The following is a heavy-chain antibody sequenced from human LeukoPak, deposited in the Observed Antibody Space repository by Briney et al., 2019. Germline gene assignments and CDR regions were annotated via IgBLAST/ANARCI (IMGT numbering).Heavy chain of an antibody. CDR1: GITLSNYG. J-gene: IGHJ4*02. Sequence: PGGSLRLSCAVSGITLSNYGMSWVRQAPGKGLEWVAGISDSGGSTNYADSVKGRFTISRHNSKNTLYLQMNSLRAEDTAVYYCARVQTNSSSWKVLYYFDYWGQGTLVTVSS. CDR2: ISDSGGST. V-gene: IGHV3-23*01. CDR3: ARVQTNSSSWKVLYYFDY. D-gene: IGHD6-13*01.